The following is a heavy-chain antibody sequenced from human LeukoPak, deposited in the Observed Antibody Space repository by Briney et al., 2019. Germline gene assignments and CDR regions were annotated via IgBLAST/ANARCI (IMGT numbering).Heavy chain of an antibody. Sequence: GGSLRLSCAASGFTFSSHTMNWVRQAPGKGLEWVSYIGISSSSIYYADSVKGRFTISRDNAKNSVYLQMNSLRDEDTAVYYCARDYIYGFDIWGQGTMVTVSS. CDR2: IGISSSSI. J-gene: IGHJ3*02. V-gene: IGHV3-48*02. CDR3: ARDYIYGFDI. D-gene: IGHD2-21*01. CDR1: GFTFSSHT.